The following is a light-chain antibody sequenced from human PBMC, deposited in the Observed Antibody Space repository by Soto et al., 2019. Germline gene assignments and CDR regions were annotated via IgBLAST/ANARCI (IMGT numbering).Light chain of an antibody. CDR1: QSVSSSY. J-gene: IGKJ1*01. Sequence: EIVLTQSPGTLSLSPGERATLSCRASQSVSSSYLAWYQQKPGRAPRLLFYSASSRATGIPDRFSGSGSGTDFTLTISRLEPEDFAVYYCHHFGSLPETFGQGTKVDI. CDR3: HHFGSLPET. V-gene: IGKV3-20*01. CDR2: SAS.